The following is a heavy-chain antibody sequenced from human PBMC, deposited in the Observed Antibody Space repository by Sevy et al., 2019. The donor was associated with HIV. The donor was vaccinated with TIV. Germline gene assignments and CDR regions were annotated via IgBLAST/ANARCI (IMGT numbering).Heavy chain of an antibody. D-gene: IGHD6-6*01. CDR2: IKQDGSEK. Sequence: GGSLRLSCAASGFTFSSYWMSWVRQAPGKGLEWVANIKQDGSEKYYVDSVKGRFTISRDNATNSLYLQMNSLRVEDTAVYYCARRLSGIVARQDYFDYWGQGTLVTVSS. CDR3: ARRLSGIVARQDYFDY. CDR1: GFTFSSYW. V-gene: IGHV3-7*01. J-gene: IGHJ4*02.